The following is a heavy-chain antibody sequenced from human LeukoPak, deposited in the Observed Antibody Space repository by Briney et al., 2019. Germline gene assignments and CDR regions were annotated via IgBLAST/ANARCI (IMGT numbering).Heavy chain of an antibody. J-gene: IGHJ4*02. CDR1: GDSISISGHC. CDR3: ASSEGIAVGEPAGYFDY. D-gene: IGHD6-19*01. CDR2: IYYSGST. Sequence: PSETLSLTCTVSGDSISISGHCWGWVRQPPGKQLEWIGSIYYSGSTYYNPSLKSRVTISVDTSKNQFSLKLSSVTAADTAVYYCASSEGIAVGEPAGYFDYWGQGTLVTVSS. V-gene: IGHV4-39*01.